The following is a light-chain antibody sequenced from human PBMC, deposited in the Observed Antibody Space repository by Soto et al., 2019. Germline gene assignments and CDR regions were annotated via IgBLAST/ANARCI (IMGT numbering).Light chain of an antibody. J-gene: IGKJ2*01. CDR2: DAS. CDR1: QNVSSY. CDR3: QQRSTPV. Sequence: EIVLTQSPATLSLSPGDRATLSCRASQNVSSYLAWYQQKPGQAPRLLIYDASNMDTGIPARFSGSGSGTYFSLTISRLEHEDFAVYYCQQRSTPVFGQGTKLEIK. V-gene: IGKV3-11*01.